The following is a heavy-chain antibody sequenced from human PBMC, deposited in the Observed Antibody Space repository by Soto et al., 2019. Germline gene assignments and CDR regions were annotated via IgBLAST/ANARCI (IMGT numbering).Heavy chain of an antibody. CDR1: GYTFTSYY. CDR2: INPSGGST. J-gene: IGHJ3*02. Sequence: GASVKVSCKASGYTFTSYYMHWVRQAPGQGLEWMGIINPSGGSTSYAQKFQGRVTMTRDTSTSTVYMELSSLRSEDTAVYYCARDRSITFGGVTDHDDFDIWGQGTMVTVSS. V-gene: IGHV1-46*01. CDR3: ARDRSITFGGVTDHDDFDI. D-gene: IGHD3-16*01.